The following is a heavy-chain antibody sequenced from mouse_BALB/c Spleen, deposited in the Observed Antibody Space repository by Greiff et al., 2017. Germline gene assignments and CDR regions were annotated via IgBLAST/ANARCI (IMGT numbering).Heavy chain of an antibody. Sequence: EVQGVESGGGLVQPGGSLKLSCAASGFTFSSYTMSWVRQTPEKRLEWVAYISNGGGSTYYPDTVKGRFTISRDNAKNTLYLQMSSLKSEDTAMYYCARRGDGYFAYWGQGTLVTVSA. CDR1: GFTFSSYT. V-gene: IGHV5-12-2*01. CDR2: ISNGGGST. D-gene: IGHD2-3*01. CDR3: ARRGDGYFAY. J-gene: IGHJ3*01.